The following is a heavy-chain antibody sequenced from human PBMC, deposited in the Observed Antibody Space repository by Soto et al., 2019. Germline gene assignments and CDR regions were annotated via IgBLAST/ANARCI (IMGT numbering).Heavy chain of an antibody. CDR1: GFTFISYG. V-gene: IGHV3-30*18. CDR3: AKEKGGNPYY. D-gene: IGHD2-15*01. CDR2: ISYDGSNK. J-gene: IGHJ4*02. Sequence: GGSLRLSCAASGFTFISYGMQWVRQAPGKGLEWVAVISYDGSNKYYADSVKGRFTISRDNSKNTLYLQMNSLRAEDTAVYYCAKEKGGNPYYWGQGTLVTVSS.